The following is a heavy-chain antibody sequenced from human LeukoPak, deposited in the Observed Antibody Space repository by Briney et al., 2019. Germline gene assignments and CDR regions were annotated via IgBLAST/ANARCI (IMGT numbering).Heavy chain of an antibody. Sequence: GGSLRLSCAASGFTVSSNYMSWVRQAPGKGLEWVSGISWNSGSIGYADSVKGRFTISRDNAKNSLYLQMNSLRAEDTAVYYCARDSSSSDYWGQGTLVTVSS. CDR2: ISWNSGSI. CDR3: ARDSSSSDY. CDR1: GFTVSSNY. D-gene: IGHD6-6*01. J-gene: IGHJ4*02. V-gene: IGHV3-48*04.